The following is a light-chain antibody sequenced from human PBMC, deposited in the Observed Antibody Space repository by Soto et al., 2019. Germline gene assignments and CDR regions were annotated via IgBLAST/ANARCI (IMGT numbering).Light chain of an antibody. Sequence: QSALTQPASVSGSPGQSITISCTGTSNDVGSYNLVSWYQQYPGKAPKLMIYEGSKRPSGVSNRFSGSKSDNTASLTISGLQAEDEADYYCCSYAGSSTFVFGGGTNLTVL. V-gene: IGLV2-23*03. CDR3: CSYAGSSTFV. CDR2: EGS. CDR1: SNDVGSYNL. J-gene: IGLJ2*01.